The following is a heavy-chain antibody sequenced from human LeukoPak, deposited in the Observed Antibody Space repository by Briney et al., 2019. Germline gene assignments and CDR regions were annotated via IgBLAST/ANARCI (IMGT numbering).Heavy chain of an antibody. V-gene: IGHV3-23*01. D-gene: IGHD5-18*01. CDR3: AKGGYAQIDYGMDV. J-gene: IGHJ6*04. CDR1: GFTFSSYV. Sequence: GGSLRLSCAASGFTFSSYVMSWVRQAPGKGLEWVSTISGSGGSTYYADSVKGRFTISRDNSKNTLYLQMNSLRAEDTAVYYCAKGGYAQIDYGMDVWGKGTTVTVSS. CDR2: ISGSGGST.